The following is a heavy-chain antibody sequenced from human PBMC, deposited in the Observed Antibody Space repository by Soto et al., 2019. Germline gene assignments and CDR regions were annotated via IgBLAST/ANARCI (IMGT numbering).Heavy chain of an antibody. D-gene: IGHD1-26*01. Sequence: GGSLRLSCAASGFTFSNAWMSWVRQAPGKGLEWVGRIRSKTDGGTTDYAAPVKGRFTISRDDSKEALYLKMSSLKTEDTAVYYCKWDLEASDPWGQGTLVTVSS. CDR3: KWDLEASDP. V-gene: IGHV3-15*01. CDR2: IRSKTDGGTT. CDR1: GFTFSNAW. J-gene: IGHJ5*02.